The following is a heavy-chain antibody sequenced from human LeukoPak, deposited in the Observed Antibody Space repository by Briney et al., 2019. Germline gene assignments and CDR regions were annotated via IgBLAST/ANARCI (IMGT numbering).Heavy chain of an antibody. D-gene: IGHD1-7*01. Sequence: ASVKVSCKASGYTSTSYDINWVRQATGQGLEWMGWMNPNSGNTGYAQKFQGRVTMTRNTSISTAYMELSSLRSEDTAVYYCARGTGTLAQNYYYYYMDVWGKGTTVTVSS. CDR1: GYTSTSYD. V-gene: IGHV1-8*01. CDR2: MNPNSGNT. J-gene: IGHJ6*03. CDR3: ARGTGTLAQNYYYYYMDV.